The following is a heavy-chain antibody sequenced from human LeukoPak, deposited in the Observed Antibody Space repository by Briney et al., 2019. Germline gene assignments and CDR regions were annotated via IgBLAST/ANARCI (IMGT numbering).Heavy chain of an antibody. CDR2: IIPIFGTA. Sequence: ASVKVSCKASGGTFSSYAISWVRQAPGQGLEWMGGIIPIFGTANYAQKFQGRVTITTDESTSTAYMELSSLRSEDTAVYYCARGCFRGGDCYSFDYWGQGTLVTVSS. J-gene: IGHJ4*02. CDR3: ARGCFRGGDCYSFDY. V-gene: IGHV1-69*05. D-gene: IGHD2-21*02. CDR1: GGTFSSYA.